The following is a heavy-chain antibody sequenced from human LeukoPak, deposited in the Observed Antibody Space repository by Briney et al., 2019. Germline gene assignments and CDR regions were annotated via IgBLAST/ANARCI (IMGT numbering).Heavy chain of an antibody. Sequence: GRSLRLSCAASGFTFDDYAMHWVRHAPGKGLEWVSGISWNSGSIGYADSVKGRFTISRDNAKNSLYLQMNSLRAEDTALYYCARVGATTGAYGYWGQGTLVTVSS. CDR3: ARVGATTGAYGY. V-gene: IGHV3-9*01. J-gene: IGHJ4*02. CDR1: GFTFDDYA. CDR2: ISWNSGSI. D-gene: IGHD1-26*01.